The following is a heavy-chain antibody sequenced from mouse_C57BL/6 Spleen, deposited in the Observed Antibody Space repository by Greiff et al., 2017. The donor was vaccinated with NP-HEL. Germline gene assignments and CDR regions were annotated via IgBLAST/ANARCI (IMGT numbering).Heavy chain of an antibody. CDR3: AREGVTTVVADYFDY. V-gene: IGHV1-72*01. D-gene: IGHD1-1*01. CDR2: IDPNSGGT. J-gene: IGHJ2*01. CDR1: GYTFTSYW. Sequence: QVQLQQPGAELVKPGASVKLSCKASGYTFTSYWMHWVKQRPGRGLEWIGRIDPNSGGTKYNEKFKSKATLTVDKPSSTADMQLSSLTSEDSAVYYCAREGVTTVVADYFDYWGQGTTLTVSS.